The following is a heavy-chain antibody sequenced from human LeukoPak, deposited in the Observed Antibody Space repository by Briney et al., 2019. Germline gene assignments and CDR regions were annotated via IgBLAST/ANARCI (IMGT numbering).Heavy chain of an antibody. CDR2: IYYSGNT. Sequence: SETLSLTCTVSGDSISSTSYYWGWIRQPPGKGLEWIGSIYYSGNTYYNPSLKSRVTISVDTSKNQFSLKLSSVTAADTAVYYCARAGLGSYYGRYYFDYWGQGTLVTVSS. CDR1: GDSISSTSYY. D-gene: IGHD1-26*01. CDR3: ARAGLGSYYGRYYFDY. V-gene: IGHV4-39*01. J-gene: IGHJ4*02.